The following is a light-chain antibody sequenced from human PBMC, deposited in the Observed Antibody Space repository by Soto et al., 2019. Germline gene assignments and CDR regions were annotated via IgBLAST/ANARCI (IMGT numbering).Light chain of an antibody. J-gene: IGKJ1*01. CDR1: QSVSSTY. CDR3: QHYEYSRT. CDR2: GAS. V-gene: IGKV3-20*01. Sequence: EIVLPQSPAPLSFSPAETSALSCGASQSVSSTYLAWYRQKPGQAPRLLIYGASSRATGIPDRFSGSGSGTDFTLTISRLEPEDFAVYYCQHYEYSRTFGQGTKVDIK.